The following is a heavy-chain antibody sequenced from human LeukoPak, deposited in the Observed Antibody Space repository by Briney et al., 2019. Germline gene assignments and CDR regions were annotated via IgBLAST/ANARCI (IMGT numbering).Heavy chain of an antibody. Sequence: SETLXXXXXXXXGSISSSSXYWGWLRQPPGTGREWIGSIYYSGSTYYNPSLKSRVTISVATSKNPFSLKLSSVTAAGTAVYYCASPSRYDLFDYWGQGTLVTVSS. V-gene: IGHV4-39*01. CDR2: IYYSGST. CDR3: ASPSRYDLFDY. CDR1: XGSISSSSXY. J-gene: IGHJ4*02. D-gene: IGHD3-22*01.